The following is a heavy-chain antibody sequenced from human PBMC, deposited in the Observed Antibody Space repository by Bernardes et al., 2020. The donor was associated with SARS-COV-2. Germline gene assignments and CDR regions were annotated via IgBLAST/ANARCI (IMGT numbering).Heavy chain of an antibody. D-gene: IGHD3-10*01. V-gene: IGHV4-34*01. J-gene: IGHJ4*02. CDR1: GGSFSTYY. Sequence: AESLSLTCGVYGGSFSTYYWSWIRQAPGKGLEWLGEINHSGSTNYNPSLKSRVTISVDTSKNQFSLKRNSATAADTAVYYCARVDGYYGSGRYYDVRLYYFAYWAQGTLVTVSS. CDR3: ARVDGYYGSGRYYDVRLYYFAY. CDR2: INHSGST.